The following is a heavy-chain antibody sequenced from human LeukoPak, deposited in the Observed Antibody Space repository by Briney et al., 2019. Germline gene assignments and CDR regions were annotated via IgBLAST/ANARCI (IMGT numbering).Heavy chain of an antibody. Sequence: SVKVSCKASGGTSSSYAISWVRQAPGQGLEWMGRIIPIFGTANYAQKFQGRVTITTDESTSTAYMELSSLRSEDTAVYYCARGVAARGPDYWGQGTLVTVSS. CDR2: IIPIFGTA. CDR3: ARGVAARGPDY. CDR1: GGTSSSYA. V-gene: IGHV1-69*05. D-gene: IGHD6-6*01. J-gene: IGHJ4*02.